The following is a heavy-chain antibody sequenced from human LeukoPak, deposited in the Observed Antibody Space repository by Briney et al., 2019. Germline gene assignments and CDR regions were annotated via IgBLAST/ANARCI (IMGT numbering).Heavy chain of an antibody. CDR3: ARDGTSTDDY. J-gene: IGHJ4*02. D-gene: IGHD2-2*01. CDR2: ISGNNDNP. Sequence: ASVKVSCKTSGYTFSNFGISWVRQAPGQGLERMGWISGNNDNPNYGQKFQGRFTVTTDSSTSTAYMELRNLRSDDTAVYYCARDGTSTDDYWGQGTLVTVSS. V-gene: IGHV1-18*01. CDR1: GYTFSNFG.